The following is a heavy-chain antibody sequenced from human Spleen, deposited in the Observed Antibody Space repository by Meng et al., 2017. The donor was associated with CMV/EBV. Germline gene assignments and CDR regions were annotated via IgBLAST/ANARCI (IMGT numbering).Heavy chain of an antibody. D-gene: IGHD2-15*01. J-gene: IGHJ4*02. V-gene: IGHV4-4*02. CDR3: AKADTRGWIDY. CDR1: VVSISSSNW. CDR2: IYHSGGT. Sequence: CPVSVVSISSSNWWNWVRQPPGKGLEWIGEIYHSGGTNYNPSLKSRVTTSVDKSKNQFSLKLSSVTAADTAVYYCAKADTRGWIDYWGQGTLVTVSS.